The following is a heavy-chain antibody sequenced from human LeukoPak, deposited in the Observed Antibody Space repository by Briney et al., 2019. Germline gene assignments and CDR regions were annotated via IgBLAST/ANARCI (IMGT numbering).Heavy chain of an antibody. CDR1: GFTFSSYW. CDR2: INSDGSST. D-gene: IGHD2-15*01. V-gene: IGHV3-74*01. J-gene: IGHJ6*02. CDR3: ARYSSRSAEGYGMDV. Sequence: PGGSLRLSCAASGFTFSSYWMHWVRQAPGKGLVWVSRINSDGSSTSYADSVKGRFTISRDNAKNTLYLQMNSLRAEDTAVYYCARYSSRSAEGYGMDVWGQGTTVTVSS.